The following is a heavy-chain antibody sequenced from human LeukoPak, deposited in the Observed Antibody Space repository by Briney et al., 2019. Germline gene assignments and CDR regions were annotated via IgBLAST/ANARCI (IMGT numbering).Heavy chain of an antibody. Sequence: SETLSLTCTVSGGSISSYYWSWIRQPAGKGLEWIGRIYTSGSTNYNPSLKSRVTMSVDTSKNQFSLKLSSVTAADTAVYYCARDLGITIFGVVIKDDFDIWGQGTMVTVSS. CDR3: ARDLGITIFGVVIKDDFDI. CDR1: GGSISSYY. V-gene: IGHV4-4*07. D-gene: IGHD3-3*01. J-gene: IGHJ3*02. CDR2: IYTSGST.